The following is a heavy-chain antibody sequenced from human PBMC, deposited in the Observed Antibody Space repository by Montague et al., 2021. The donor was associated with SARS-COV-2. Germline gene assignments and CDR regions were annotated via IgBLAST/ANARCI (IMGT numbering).Heavy chain of an antibody. J-gene: IGHJ3*01. CDR2: IYPGDSDT. V-gene: IGHV5-51*04. CDR3: ARQVIGTDSTGYYGF. CDR1: GYTFTKFW. Sequence: QSVAEVKKPGESLKISCQGSGYTFTKFWIGWVRQMPGKGLEWMGIIYPGDSDTRYSPSFQGQVTISVDKPISTAYLQWSSLKASDTAMYYCARQVIGTDSTGYYGFWGQGTMVTVSS. D-gene: IGHD3-22*01.